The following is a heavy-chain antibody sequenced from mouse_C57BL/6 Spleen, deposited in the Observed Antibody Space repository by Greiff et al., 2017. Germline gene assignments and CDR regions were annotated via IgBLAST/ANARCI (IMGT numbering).Heavy chain of an antibody. J-gene: IGHJ1*03. Sequence: QVQLQQPGAELVRPGSSVKLSCKASGYTFTSYWMHWVKQRPIQGLEWIGNIDPSDSETHYNQKFKDKATLTVDKSSSTAYMQLSSLTSEDSAVYYCARGNGYLRGYWYFDVWGTGTTVTVSS. CDR3: ARGNGYLRGYWYFDV. CDR2: IDPSDSET. CDR1: GYTFTSYW. D-gene: IGHD2-2*01. V-gene: IGHV1-52*01.